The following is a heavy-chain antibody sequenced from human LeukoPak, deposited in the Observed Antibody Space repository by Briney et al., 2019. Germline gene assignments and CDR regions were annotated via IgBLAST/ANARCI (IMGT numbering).Heavy chain of an antibody. J-gene: IGHJ3*02. CDR1: GGSISTYNW. CDR2: IYHSGTT. CDR3: ARDPSPGGWALREAFDI. Sequence: PSETLSLTCTVSGGSISTYNWWSWVRQPPGKGLEWIGEIYHSGTTNYNPSLKSRITISLDKSKNQFSLNLRSVTAADTAVYYCARDPSPGGWALREAFDIWGQGTMVTVSS. D-gene: IGHD6-19*01. V-gene: IGHV4-4*02.